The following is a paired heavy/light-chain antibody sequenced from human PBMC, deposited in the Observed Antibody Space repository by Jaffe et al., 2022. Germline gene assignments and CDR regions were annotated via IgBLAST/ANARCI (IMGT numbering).Light chain of an antibody. Sequence: QSVLTQPPSVSGAPGQRVTISCTGSSSNIGAGFDVHWYQQLPGTAPRLLIHGNNNRPSGVPDRFSGSKSDTSASLAITWLQAEDEADYYCQSYDSSLSDWVFGGGTKVTVL. CDR3: QSYDSSLSDWV. CDR2: GNN. V-gene: IGLV1-40*01. J-gene: IGLJ3*02. CDR1: SSNIGAGFD.
Heavy chain of an antibody. CDR3: ARAGGFWSGYGADYYFYYMDV. J-gene: IGHJ6*03. V-gene: IGHV2-70*01. CDR2: INWNDEK. CDR1: GFSLIPSGMC. Sequence: QVTLRESGPALVKTTQTLTLTCTFSGFSLIPSGMCVSWIRQSPGKALEWLALINWNDEKFYTTSLRTRLTISKDTSKNQVVLTMANMDPVDTATYYCARAGGFWSGYGADYYFYYMDVWGKGTTVTVSS. D-gene: IGHD3-3*01.